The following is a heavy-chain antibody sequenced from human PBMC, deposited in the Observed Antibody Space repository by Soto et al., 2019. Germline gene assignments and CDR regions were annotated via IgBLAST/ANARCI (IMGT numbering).Heavy chain of an antibody. CDR1: GGSISSYY. CDR3: ASTYFDPWWFDP. CDR2: IYYSGST. Sequence: SETLSLTCTVSGGSISSYYWSWIRQPPGKGLEWIGYIYYSGSTNYNPSLKSRVTISVDTSKNQFSLKLSSVTAADTAVYYCASTYFDPWWFDPWGQGTLVTVSS. D-gene: IGHD3-9*01. J-gene: IGHJ5*02. V-gene: IGHV4-59*01.